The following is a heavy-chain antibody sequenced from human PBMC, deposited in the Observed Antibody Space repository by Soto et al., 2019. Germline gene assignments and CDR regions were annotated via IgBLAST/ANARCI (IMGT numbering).Heavy chain of an antibody. Sequence: SETLSLTCTVSGASITSGSYSWSWIRQAPGKGLEWIGNIHVTGYTAFSPSLKRRVTMSVDTSKNQFSLKLKSVTAADTALYFCARQRTSVVTQAYFDVWGPGSLVTVSS. CDR1: GASITSGSYS. CDR2: IHVTGYT. D-gene: IGHD2-21*02. CDR3: ARQRTSVVTQAYFDV. V-gene: IGHV4-30-2*03. J-gene: IGHJ4*02.